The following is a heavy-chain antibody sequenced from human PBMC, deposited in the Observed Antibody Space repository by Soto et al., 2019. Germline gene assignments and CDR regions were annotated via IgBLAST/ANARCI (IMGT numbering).Heavy chain of an antibody. J-gene: IGHJ4*02. V-gene: IGHV4-30-2*01. CDR1: GGSISSGGYS. D-gene: IGHD4-4*01. CDR3: ASSYSNYRYYFDE. CDR2: IYHSGST. Sequence: SETLSLTCAVSGGSISSGGYSWSWIRQPPGKGLEWIGYIYHSGSTYYNPSLKSRVTISVDRSKNQFSLKLSSVTAADTAVYYCASSYSNYRYYFDEWGQGTLVTVSS.